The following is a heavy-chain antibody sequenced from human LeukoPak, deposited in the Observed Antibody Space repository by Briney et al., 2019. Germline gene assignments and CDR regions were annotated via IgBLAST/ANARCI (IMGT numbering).Heavy chain of an antibody. D-gene: IGHD3-22*01. Sequence: GGSLRLSCAASGFTFSSYGMDWVRQAPGKGLEWVAFIRKDGSNKYYAEHVKGRFTISRDNSKNTLYLQMNSLRVEDTAVYYCVKFPVLYYDTCIWGQGTMVTVSS. CDR3: VKFPVLYYDTCI. CDR1: GFTFSSYG. CDR2: IRKDGSNK. J-gene: IGHJ3*02. V-gene: IGHV3-30*02.